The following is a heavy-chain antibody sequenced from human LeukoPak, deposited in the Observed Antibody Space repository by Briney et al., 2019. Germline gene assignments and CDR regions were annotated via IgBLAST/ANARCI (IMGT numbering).Heavy chain of an antibody. Sequence: PGGSLRLSCAASGFTFSSYAMSWVRQAPGKGLEWVSAISGSGGSTYYADSVKGRFTISRGNAKNSLYLQMNSLRAEDTAVYYCARERHSYGLDFDYWGQGTLVTVSS. V-gene: IGHV3-23*01. J-gene: IGHJ4*02. CDR3: ARERHSYGLDFDY. CDR2: ISGSGGST. CDR1: GFTFSSYA. D-gene: IGHD5-18*01.